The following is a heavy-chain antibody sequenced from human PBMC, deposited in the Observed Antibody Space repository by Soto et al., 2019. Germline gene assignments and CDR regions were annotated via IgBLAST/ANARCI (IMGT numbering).Heavy chain of an antibody. V-gene: IGHV4-30-2*01. CDR3: ARGLHDSNYYYHYGIDV. J-gene: IGHJ6*02. D-gene: IGHD2-15*01. CDR2: IYHTGST. CDR1: GGSISSGGYS. Sequence: QLQLQESGSGLVKPSQTLSLTCAVSGGSISSGGYSWSWIRQPPGKGLEWIAYIYHTGSTYYNPSPMSPVTISVDRSKNQLSLMLSSATAADTAVYYCARGLHDSNYYYHYGIDVWGQGTTVTVSS.